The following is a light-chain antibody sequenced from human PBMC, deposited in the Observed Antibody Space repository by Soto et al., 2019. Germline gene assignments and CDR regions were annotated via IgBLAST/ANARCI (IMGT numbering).Light chain of an antibody. CDR3: QQYNVWPLT. V-gene: IGKV3-15*01. J-gene: IGKJ4*01. Sequence: IVMTQSPATLSVSPGERATLSCRASQSVSSNLAWYQQKPGQTPKLLIYVASTRATGIPARFSGSGSGTEFTLTISSLQSEDFAVYYCQQYNVWPLTFGGGTKVDFK. CDR2: VAS. CDR1: QSVSSN.